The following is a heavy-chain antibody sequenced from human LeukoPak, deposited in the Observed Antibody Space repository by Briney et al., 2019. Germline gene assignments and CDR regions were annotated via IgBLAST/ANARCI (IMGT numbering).Heavy chain of an antibody. J-gene: IGHJ4*02. CDR1: GYTFTGYY. Sequence: GASVKVSCKASGYTFTGYYMHWVRQAPGQRLEWMGWINPNSGGTNYAQKFQGRVTMTRDTSISTAYMELSRLRSDDTAVYYCARAPGDYYGSGDYWGQGTLVTVSS. CDR3: ARAPGDYYGSGDY. D-gene: IGHD3-10*01. V-gene: IGHV1-2*02. CDR2: INPNSGGT.